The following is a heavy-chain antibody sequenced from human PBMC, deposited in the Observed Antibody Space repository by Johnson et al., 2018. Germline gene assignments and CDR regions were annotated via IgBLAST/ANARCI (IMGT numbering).Heavy chain of an antibody. V-gene: IGHV3-23*01. CDR3: AKMGGDYVSYYYYYMDV. CDR2: ISGSGGST. D-gene: IGHD4-17*01. J-gene: IGHJ6*03. Sequence: VQLQESGGGLVQPGGSLRLSCAASGFTFSSYAMSWVRQAPGKGLEWVSAISGSGGSTYYADSVKGRFTLSRDNSKSTLYLQMDSPRADDTAVYYCAKMGGDYVSYYYYYMDVWGRGTTVTVSS. CDR1: GFTFSSYA.